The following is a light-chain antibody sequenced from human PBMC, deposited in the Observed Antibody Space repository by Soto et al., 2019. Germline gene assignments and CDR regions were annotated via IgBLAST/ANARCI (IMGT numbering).Light chain of an antibody. CDR1: QSVSSY. CDR2: DAS. CDR3: QQHSNWPPIT. J-gene: IGKJ5*01. Sequence: EILLTQSPATLSLSPGERATLSCRASQSVSSYLAWYQQKTGQAPRLLIYDASNRATGIPARFSGSGSGTDFTLTISSLEPEDFAVYYCQQHSNWPPITFGQGTRLEI. V-gene: IGKV3-11*01.